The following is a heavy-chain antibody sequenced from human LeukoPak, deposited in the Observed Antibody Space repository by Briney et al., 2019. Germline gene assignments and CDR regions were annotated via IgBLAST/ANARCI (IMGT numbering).Heavy chain of an antibody. J-gene: IGHJ6*03. CDR1: GRSFSGYY. Sequence: PSETLSLTCAVYGRSFSGYYWSWIRQPPGKGLEWIGEINHSRSTNYNPSLKSRVTISVDTSKNQFSLKLSSVTAADTAVYYCARGSVLLYFDWLLYYYYYMDVWGKGTTVTVSS. CDR3: ARGSVLLYFDWLLYYYYYMDV. CDR2: INHSRST. V-gene: IGHV4-34*01. D-gene: IGHD3-9*01.